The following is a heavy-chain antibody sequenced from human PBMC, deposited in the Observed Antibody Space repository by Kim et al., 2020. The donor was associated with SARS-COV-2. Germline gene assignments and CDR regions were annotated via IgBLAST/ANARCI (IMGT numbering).Heavy chain of an antibody. D-gene: IGHD3-9*01. CDR2: INPSGGST. J-gene: IGHJ3*02. V-gene: IGHV1-46*01. CDR1: GYTFTSYY. Sequence: ASVKVSCKASGYTFTSYYMHWVRQAPGQGLEWMGIINPSGGSTSYAQKFQGRLTMTRDTATSTVYMELSSLRSEDTAVYYCAREGGYDILTGYHDDAFDIWGQGTMVTVSS. CDR3: AREGGYDILTGYHDDAFDI.